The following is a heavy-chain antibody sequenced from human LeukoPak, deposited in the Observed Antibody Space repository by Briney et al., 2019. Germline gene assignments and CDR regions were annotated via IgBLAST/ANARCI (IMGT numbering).Heavy chain of an antibody. CDR2: INHRGST. CDR3: ARGDILTGYSY. Sequence: SETLSLTCAVYGGSFRGYYWSWIRQPPGRGLEWIGEINHRGSTKYNPSLKSRVSISVDTSKNQFSLNLRSATAADTAVYYCARGDILTGYSYWGQGTLVTVSS. J-gene: IGHJ4*02. V-gene: IGHV4-34*01. CDR1: GGSFRGYY. D-gene: IGHD3-9*01.